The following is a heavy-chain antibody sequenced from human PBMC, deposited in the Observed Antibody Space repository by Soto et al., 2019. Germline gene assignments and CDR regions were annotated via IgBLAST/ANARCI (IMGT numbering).Heavy chain of an antibody. J-gene: IGHJ4*02. V-gene: IGHV3-74*01. D-gene: IGHD2-2*01. CDR3: ARVPYCSSSSCYSDFYS. CDR1: GFTLSNYW. Sequence: EVQLVESGGGLVQPGGSLRLSCAASGFTLSNYWMHWARQAPGKGLVWVSRISSDGSSTNYADSVKGRFNISRDNAKNTLHLQTHRLRAEDTAVYYCARVPYCSSSSCYSDFYSWGQGTLVTVSS. CDR2: ISSDGSST.